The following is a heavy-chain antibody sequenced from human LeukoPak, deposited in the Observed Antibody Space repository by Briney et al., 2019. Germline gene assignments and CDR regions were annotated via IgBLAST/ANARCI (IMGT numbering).Heavy chain of an antibody. Sequence: PSETLSLTCTVSGGSISSYYWSWIRQPPGKGLEWIGYIFYSGSESTNYNPSLKSRVTISVDTSKNQFSLKLSSVTAADTAVYYCAREEGSGRGIVVVPAAIFDYWGQGTLVTVSS. CDR1: GGSISSYY. D-gene: IGHD2-2*01. V-gene: IGHV4-59*01. J-gene: IGHJ4*02. CDR3: AREEGSGRGIVVVPAAIFDY. CDR2: IFYSGSEST.